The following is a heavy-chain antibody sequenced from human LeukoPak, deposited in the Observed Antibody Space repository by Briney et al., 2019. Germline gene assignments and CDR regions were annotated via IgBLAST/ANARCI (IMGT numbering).Heavy chain of an antibody. D-gene: IGHD5-12*01. CDR3: ARDVGGGYSGYDYFDY. J-gene: IGHJ4*02. CDR2: IYSGGST. Sequence: PGGSLRLSCAASGFTVSSIYMSWVRQAPGKGLEWVSVIYSGGSTYYADSVKGRFTISRDNSKNTLYLQMNSLRAEDTAVYYCARDVGGGYSGYDYFDYWGQGTLVTVSS. V-gene: IGHV3-66*01. CDR1: GFTVSSIY.